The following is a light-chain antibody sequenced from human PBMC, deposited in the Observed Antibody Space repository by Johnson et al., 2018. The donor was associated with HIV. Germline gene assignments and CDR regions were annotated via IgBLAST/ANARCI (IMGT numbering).Light chain of an antibody. Sequence: QSVLTQPPSVYAAPGQKVTISCSGSSSNIGNNYVSWYQQLPGTAPKLLIYDNNKRPSGIPDRFCGSKSGTSATLGITGLPTGDEADYYCGTWDSSLSAYVFGTGTKVTVL. V-gene: IGLV1-51*01. CDR2: DNN. J-gene: IGLJ1*01. CDR3: GTWDSSLSAYV. CDR1: SSNIGNNY.